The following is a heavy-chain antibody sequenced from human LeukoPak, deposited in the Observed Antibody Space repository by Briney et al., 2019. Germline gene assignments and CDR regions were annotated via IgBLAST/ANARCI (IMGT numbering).Heavy chain of an antibody. CDR2: INPNSGGT. Sequence: ASVKVSCKASGYTFTGYYMHWVRQAPGQGLEWMGWINPNSGGTNYAQKFQGRVTMTRDTSISTAYMELSSLRSEDTAVYYCARTTYTYYYDSSGSELDYWGQGTLVTVSS. V-gene: IGHV1-2*02. CDR1: GYTFTGYY. J-gene: IGHJ4*02. CDR3: ARTTYTYYYDSSGSELDY. D-gene: IGHD3-22*01.